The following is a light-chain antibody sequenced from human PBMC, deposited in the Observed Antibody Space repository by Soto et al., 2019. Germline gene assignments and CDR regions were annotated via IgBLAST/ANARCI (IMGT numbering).Light chain of an antibody. CDR1: QSVSANY. Sequence: ETVLTQSPGTLPVSPGETVTLSCRASQSVSANYLAWYQHKPGQAPRLLIYDASRRAIGTPDRFSGSGSGTDFSLTIRRLEPQDFAVYYYNQYSSSRQLTFGGGTKLEIK. CDR2: DAS. V-gene: IGKV3-20*01. CDR3: NQYSSSRQLT. J-gene: IGKJ4*01.